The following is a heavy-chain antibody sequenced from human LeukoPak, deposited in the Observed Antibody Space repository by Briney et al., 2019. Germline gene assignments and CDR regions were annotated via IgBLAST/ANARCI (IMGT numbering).Heavy chain of an antibody. D-gene: IGHD2-15*01. CDR2: IKEDGSEK. CDR1: GFTLSSYW. Sequence: GVSVRLSCAASGFTLSSYWLSWVRQAPGKGLEWVANIKEDGSEKYYVDSVKGPFTISRDNAQNSVYLQMDSLTAWDTALYYCARDWVAGVPFDAFDIWGQGTMVSVSS. V-gene: IGHV3-7*03. CDR3: ARDWVAGVPFDAFDI. J-gene: IGHJ3*02.